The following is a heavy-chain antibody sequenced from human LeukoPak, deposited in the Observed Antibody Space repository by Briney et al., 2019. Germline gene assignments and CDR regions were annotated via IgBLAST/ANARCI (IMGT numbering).Heavy chain of an antibody. V-gene: IGHV4-30-2*01. CDR1: GGSISSGGYS. Sequence: SGTLSLTCAVSGGSISSGGYSWSWIRQPPGKGLEWIGYIYHSGSTYYNPSLKSRVTISVDRSKNQFSLKLSSVTAADTAVYYCARGWGSYFDYWGQGTLVTVSS. CDR3: ARGWGSYFDY. J-gene: IGHJ4*02. CDR2: IYHSGST. D-gene: IGHD3-16*01.